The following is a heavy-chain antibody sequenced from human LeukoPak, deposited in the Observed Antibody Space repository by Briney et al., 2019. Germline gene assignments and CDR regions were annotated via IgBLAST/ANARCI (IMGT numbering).Heavy chain of an antibody. CDR1: GFIFRNYG. CDR2: IRYDGSNK. J-gene: IGHJ4*02. D-gene: IGHD2-2*02. Sequence: PGGSLRLSCAASGFIFRNYGMHWVRQAPGKGLEWVAFIRYDGSNKYYADSVKGRFTISRDNSKNTLYLQMNSLRAEDTAVYYCAKDPWLDIVVVPAAIHYFDYWGQGTLVTVSS. V-gene: IGHV3-30*02. CDR3: AKDPWLDIVVVPAAIHYFDY.